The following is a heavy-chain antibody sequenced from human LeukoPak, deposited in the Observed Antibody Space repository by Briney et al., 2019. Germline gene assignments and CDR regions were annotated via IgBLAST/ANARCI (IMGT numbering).Heavy chain of an antibody. CDR3: ARVTVAAQGVYYYGMDV. CDR1: GGSISSYY. CDR2: IHYSEST. J-gene: IGHJ6*02. Sequence: SETLSLTCTVSGGSISSYYWSWIRQAPGKGLEWIGYIHYSESTNYNPSLKSRVTVSIDTSKNQFSLKLSSVTAADTAMYYCARVTVAAQGVYYYGMDVWGQGTTVTVSS. V-gene: IGHV4-59*01. D-gene: IGHD3-16*01.